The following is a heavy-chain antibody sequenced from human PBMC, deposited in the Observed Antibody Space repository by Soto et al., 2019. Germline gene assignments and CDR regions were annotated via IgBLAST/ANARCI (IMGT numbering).Heavy chain of an antibody. CDR3: AGELDIHHGLGY. CDR2: TYYRSNWNF. V-gene: IGHV6-1*01. D-gene: IGHD6-19*01. CDR1: WGSVSSNTAT. Sequence: SQTLSLTCAISWGSVSSNTATWNWVRQSPSRGLEWLGRTYYRSNWNFDYALSVKSRITINPDTSKNQFSLQLNSLTPEDTAVYYCAGELDIHHGLGYWGPGTSVTVAS. J-gene: IGHJ4*02.